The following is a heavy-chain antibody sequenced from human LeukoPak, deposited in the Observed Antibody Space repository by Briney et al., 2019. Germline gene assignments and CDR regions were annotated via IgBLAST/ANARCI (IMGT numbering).Heavy chain of an antibody. D-gene: IGHD2-2*01. CDR2: TQSDEGYI. Sequence: PGGSLRLSCAASGFTFSIYDMNWVRQAPSKGLEWVAFTQSDEGYINYADSVKGRFIISRDDSKNTLYLQMNSLRAEDTAVYYCAKGPPQFVVVPAATVDYWGQGTLVTVSS. V-gene: IGHV3-30*02. CDR3: AKGPPQFVVVPAATVDY. CDR1: GFTFSIYD. J-gene: IGHJ4*02.